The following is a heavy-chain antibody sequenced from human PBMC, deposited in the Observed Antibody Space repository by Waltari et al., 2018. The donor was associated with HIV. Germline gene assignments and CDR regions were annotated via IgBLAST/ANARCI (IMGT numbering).Heavy chain of an antibody. J-gene: IGHJ3*01. CDR1: GYTFTSSS. V-gene: IGHV7-4-1*02. Sequence: QVQLVQSGSELKTPGASVKISCKASGYTFTSSSLNWVRQAPGQGLEWMGWINTNTGNPMYAQVFTGRFVFSLDTSVSTTYLQISSLTAEDTAVYYCARDSGRGRAFDFWGQGTMVTVSS. D-gene: IGHD6-25*01. CDR2: INTNTGNP. CDR3: ARDSGRGRAFDF.